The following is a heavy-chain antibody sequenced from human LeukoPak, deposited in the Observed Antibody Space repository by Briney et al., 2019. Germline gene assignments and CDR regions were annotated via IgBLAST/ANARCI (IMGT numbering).Heavy chain of an antibody. J-gene: IGHJ4*02. D-gene: IGHD4-17*01. V-gene: IGHV3-30*18. CDR2: ISYDGSNK. Sequence: SGGSLRLSCAASGFTFSSYGMHWVRQAPGKGLEWVAVISYDGSNKYYADSVKGRFTISRDNSKNTLYLQMNSLRAEDTAVYYCAKDDGDQPYWGQGTLVTVSS. CDR1: GFTFSSYG. CDR3: AKDDGDQPY.